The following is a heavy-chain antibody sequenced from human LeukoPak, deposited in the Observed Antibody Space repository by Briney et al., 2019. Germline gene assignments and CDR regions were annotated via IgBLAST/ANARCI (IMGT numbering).Heavy chain of an antibody. CDR2: IYNSGNT. CDR3: ARGGRKHCAGDCYTVDY. V-gene: IGHV4-31*02. J-gene: IGHJ4*02. D-gene: IGHD2-21*02. CDR1: RGSISSGGYY. Sequence: KTSQTLSLICSVSRGSISSGGYYWTWIRQHPGKGLEWIGYIYNSGNTHYNPSLESRVTLSIDTSKNQFSLKLSSVTAADTAVYYCARGGRKHCAGDCYTVDYWGQGTLVTVSS.